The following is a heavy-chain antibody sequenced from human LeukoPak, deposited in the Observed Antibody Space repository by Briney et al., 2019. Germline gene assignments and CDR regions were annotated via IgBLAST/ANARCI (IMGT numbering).Heavy chain of an antibody. CDR1: GYTFTSYG. Sequence: ASVKVSCKASGYTFTSYGISWVRQAPGQGLEWMGWISAYNGNTNYAQKLQGRVTMTTDTSMSTAYMEPRSLRSDDTAVYYCARVGSFEEDSSGYRYWGQGTLVTVSS. J-gene: IGHJ4*02. D-gene: IGHD3-22*01. CDR3: ARVGSFEEDSSGYRY. CDR2: ISAYNGNT. V-gene: IGHV1-18*01.